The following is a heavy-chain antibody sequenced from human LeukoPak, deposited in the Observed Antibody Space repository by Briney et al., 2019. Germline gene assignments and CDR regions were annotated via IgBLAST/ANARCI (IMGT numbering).Heavy chain of an antibody. V-gene: IGHV4-59*12. D-gene: IGHD1-7*01. CDR3: ARDLTPYNWNYGDAFDI. CDR2: IYYSGST. Sequence: SETLSLTCTVSGGSISSYYWSWIRQPPGKGLEWIGYIYYSGSTYYNPSLKSRVTISVDRSKNQFSLKLSSVTAADTAVYYCARDLTPYNWNYGDAFDIWGQGTMVTVSS. J-gene: IGHJ3*02. CDR1: GGSISSYY.